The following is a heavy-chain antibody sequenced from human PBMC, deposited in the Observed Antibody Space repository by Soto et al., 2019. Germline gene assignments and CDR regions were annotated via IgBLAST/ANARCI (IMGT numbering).Heavy chain of an antibody. CDR2: IYYSGST. Sequence: SETLSLTCTVSGGSISSGDYYWSWIRQPPGKGLEWIGYIYYSGSTYYNPSLKSRVTISVDTSKNQFSLKLNSVTAADTAVYYCARDLWGYCGTDCYPLDVWGPGTTVTVSS. CDR1: GGSISSGDYY. J-gene: IGHJ6*02. D-gene: IGHD2-21*02. V-gene: IGHV4-30-4*02. CDR3: ARDLWGYCGTDCYPLDV.